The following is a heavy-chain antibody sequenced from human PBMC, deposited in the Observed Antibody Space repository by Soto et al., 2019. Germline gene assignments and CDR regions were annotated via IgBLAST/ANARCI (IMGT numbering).Heavy chain of an antibody. V-gene: IGHV2-70*01. CDR3: SRAVGGFTYGYPNY. CDR2: IDWADDK. Sequence: GPTLVNPTQTLTLTCTFSGFSLSTTGMCVSWIRQPPGKALEWLALIDWADDKYYSTSLKTRLTISKDTSKNQVVLTMTNVEPVDTATYFCSRAVGGFTYGYPNYWGQGTLVTVSS. J-gene: IGHJ4*02. D-gene: IGHD5-18*01. CDR1: GFSLSTTGMC.